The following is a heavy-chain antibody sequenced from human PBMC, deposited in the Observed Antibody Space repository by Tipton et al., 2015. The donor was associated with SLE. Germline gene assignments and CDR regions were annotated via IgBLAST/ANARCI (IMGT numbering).Heavy chain of an antibody. CDR2: ISYGGDT. CDR3: ARGLLTWRGAVVGVDV. V-gene: IGHV4-59*08. J-gene: IGHJ6*02. Sequence: TLSLTCSVSGGSISGHYWVWIRQPPGKGLEWIGYISYGGDTNYNPSLKSRVTISVDTAKNRFSLKLTSVTAADTAVYYCARGLLTWRGAVVGVDVWGQGTTVNVSS. D-gene: IGHD2-21*01. CDR1: GGSISGHY.